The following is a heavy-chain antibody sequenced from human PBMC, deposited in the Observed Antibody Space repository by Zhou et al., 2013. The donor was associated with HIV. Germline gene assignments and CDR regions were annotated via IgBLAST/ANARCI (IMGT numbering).Heavy chain of an antibody. CDR1: GYTFNSYG. CDR2: INPNSGDT. V-gene: IGHV1-2*02. CDR3: AREPVVVTAFDF. J-gene: IGHJ4*02. Sequence: VQLVQSGAEVKKPGASVKVSCKASGYTFNSYGINWVRQAPGQGLEWMGIINPNSGDTNYAQNFQGRVTMTRDTSISTAYMEVSRLRSDDTAVYYCAREPVVVTAFDFWGQGTLVTVSS. D-gene: IGHD2-21*02.